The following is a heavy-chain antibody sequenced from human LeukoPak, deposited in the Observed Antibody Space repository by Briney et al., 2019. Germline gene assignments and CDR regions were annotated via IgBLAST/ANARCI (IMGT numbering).Heavy chain of an antibody. CDR3: ARTQGGSYSYYYYYYMDV. CDR1: GGSISSYY. D-gene: IGHD1-26*01. Sequence: SETLSLTCTVSGGSISSYYWSWIRQPAGKGLEWIGRIYTSGSTNYNPSLKSRVTMSVDTSKNQFSLKLSPVTAADTAVYYCARTQGGSYSYYYYYYMDVWGKGTTVTVSS. J-gene: IGHJ6*03. CDR2: IYTSGST. V-gene: IGHV4-4*07.